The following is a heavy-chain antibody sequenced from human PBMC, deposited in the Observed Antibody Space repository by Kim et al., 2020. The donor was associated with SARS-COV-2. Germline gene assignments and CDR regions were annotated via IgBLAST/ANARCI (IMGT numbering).Heavy chain of an antibody. CDR3: ARLNGGDY. J-gene: IGHJ4*02. D-gene: IGHD2-8*01. V-gene: IGHV4-39*01. Sequence: YTGNAHYNPSRKNRVTISVDTSKNQVSLNLRSVTAADTAVYYCARLNGGDYWGQGTLVLVSS. CDR2: YTGNA.